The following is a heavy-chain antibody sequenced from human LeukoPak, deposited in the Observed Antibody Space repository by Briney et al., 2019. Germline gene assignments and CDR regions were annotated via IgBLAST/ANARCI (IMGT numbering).Heavy chain of an antibody. CDR3: ARDRRYSSSWYPSDMDV. Sequence: GGSLRLSCAASGFTFSSYWMSWVRQAPGKGLEWVANIKQDGSAKYYVDSVKGRFTISRDNAKNSLYLQMNSLRAEDTAVYYCARDRRYSSSWYPSDMDVWGKGATVTVSS. D-gene: IGHD6-13*01. CDR2: IKQDGSAK. V-gene: IGHV3-7*01. CDR1: GFTFSSYW. J-gene: IGHJ6*03.